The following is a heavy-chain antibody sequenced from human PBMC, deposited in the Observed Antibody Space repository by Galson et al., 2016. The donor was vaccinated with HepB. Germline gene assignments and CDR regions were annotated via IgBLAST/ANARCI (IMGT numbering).Heavy chain of an antibody. CDR3: ARDFRRSWPYFDY. Sequence: LRLSCAASGFTVSNYYMSWVRQAPGKGLEWVSLIYAGGGTSYADSVKGRFTISRDNSKNTLYLQMNSLRAEDTAVYYCARDFRRSWPYFDYWGQGTLVTVSS. J-gene: IGHJ4*02. V-gene: IGHV3-53*01. D-gene: IGHD6-13*01. CDR1: GFTVSNYY. CDR2: IYAGGGT.